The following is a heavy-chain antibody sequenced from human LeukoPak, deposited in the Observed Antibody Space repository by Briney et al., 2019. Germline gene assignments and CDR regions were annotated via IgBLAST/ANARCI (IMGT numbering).Heavy chain of an antibody. V-gene: IGHV3-23*01. CDR1: GGSISNYF. J-gene: IGHJ4*02. D-gene: IGHD3-10*01. CDR2: ISNSGGST. Sequence: ETLSLTRTVSGGSISNYFWSWIRQSPGKGLEWVSVISNSGGSTFYADSVKGRFTISRDNSKNTLYLQMNSLRAEDTAVYYCAKRASGSGTSLYYFDYWGQGTLVTVSS. CDR3: AKRASGSGTSLYYFDY.